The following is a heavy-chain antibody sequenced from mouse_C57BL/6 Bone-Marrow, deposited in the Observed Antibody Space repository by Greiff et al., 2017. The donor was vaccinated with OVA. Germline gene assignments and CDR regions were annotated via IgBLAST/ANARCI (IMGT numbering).Heavy chain of an antibody. CDR2: IHPNSGST. J-gene: IGHJ2*01. CDR1: GYTFTSYW. Sequence: QVQLQQPGAELVKPGASVKLSCKASGYTFTSYWMHWVKQRPGQGLEWIGMIHPNSGSTNYNEKFKSKATLTADKSSSTAYMQLSSLTSEDSAVYYGARKGVLLRSYFDYWGQGTTLTVSS. D-gene: IGHD1-1*01. CDR3: ARKGVLLRSYFDY. V-gene: IGHV1-64*01.